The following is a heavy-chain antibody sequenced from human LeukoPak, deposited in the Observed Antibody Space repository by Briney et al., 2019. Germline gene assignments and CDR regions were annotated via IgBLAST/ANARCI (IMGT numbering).Heavy chain of an antibody. D-gene: IGHD3-22*01. Sequence: SSQTLSLTCTVSAGSINSDDYYWSWIRQPAGKGLEWIGRIYSPGTNYNYNPSLESRVTISIDTSKNQFSLKLTSVTAGDTAVYYCARGIGTSYESSRDAFDIWGQGTMVTVSS. CDR1: AGSINSDDYY. V-gene: IGHV4-61*02. CDR3: ARGIGTSYESSRDAFDI. CDR2: IYSPGT. J-gene: IGHJ3*02.